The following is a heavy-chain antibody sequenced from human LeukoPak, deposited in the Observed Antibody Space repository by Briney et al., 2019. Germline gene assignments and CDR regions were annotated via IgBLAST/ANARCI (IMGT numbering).Heavy chain of an antibody. Sequence: GGSLRLSCAASGFTFSSYSMSWVRQAPGKGLEWVSSISSSSSYIYYADSVKGRFTISRDNAKNSLYLQMNSLRAEDTAVYYCARVFGVVGAYWGQGTLVTVSS. V-gene: IGHV3-21*01. J-gene: IGHJ4*02. CDR1: GFTFSSYS. D-gene: IGHD3-3*01. CDR3: ARVFGVVGAY. CDR2: ISSSSSYI.